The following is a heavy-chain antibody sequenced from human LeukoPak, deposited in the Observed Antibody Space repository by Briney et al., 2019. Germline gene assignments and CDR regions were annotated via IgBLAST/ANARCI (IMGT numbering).Heavy chain of an antibody. V-gene: IGHV4-59*01. Sequence: SETLSLTCTVSGGSIITYFWSWLRQPPGKGLEWIGHIYYSGSTNYNPSLKSRVTISLDTSKNQYSLILDSVPSEHTALHYLARVSSANSVGGDYWGGGTLVTVSS. CDR2: IYYSGST. CDR1: GGSIITYF. D-gene: IGHD4/OR15-4a*01. CDR3: ARVSSANSVGGDY. J-gene: IGHJ4*02.